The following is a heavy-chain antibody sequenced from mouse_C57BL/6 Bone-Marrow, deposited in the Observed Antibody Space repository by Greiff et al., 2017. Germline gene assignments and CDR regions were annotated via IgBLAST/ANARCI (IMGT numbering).Heavy chain of an antibody. V-gene: IGHV5-6*01. Sequence: EVQGVESGGDLVKPGGSLKLSCAASGFTFSSYGMSWVRQTPDKRLEWVATISSGGSYTYYPDSVKGRFTISRDNAKNTLYLQMSSLKSEDTDMYYCARRRYAMDYWGQGTSVTVSS. J-gene: IGHJ4*01. CDR2: ISSGGSYT. CDR1: GFTFSSYG. CDR3: ARRRYAMDY.